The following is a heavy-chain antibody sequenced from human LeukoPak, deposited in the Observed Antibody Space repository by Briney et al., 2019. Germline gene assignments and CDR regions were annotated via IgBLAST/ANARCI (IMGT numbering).Heavy chain of an antibody. CDR2: ISYDGSNK. CDR3: ASERITMIVVVPQEAFDI. Sequence: GRSLRLSCAASGFTFSSCAMHWVRQAPGKGLEWVAVISYDGSNKYYADSVKGRFTISRDNSKNTLYLQMNSLRAEDTAVYYCASERITMIVVVPQEAFDIWGQGTMVAVSS. V-gene: IGHV3-30-3*01. CDR1: GFTFSSCA. J-gene: IGHJ3*02. D-gene: IGHD3-22*01.